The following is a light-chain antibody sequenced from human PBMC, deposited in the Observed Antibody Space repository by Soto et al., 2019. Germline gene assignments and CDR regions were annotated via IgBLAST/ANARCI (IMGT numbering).Light chain of an antibody. J-gene: IGKJ4*01. CDR2: AAS. CDR3: QQSYSTPLT. CDR1: QSISSY. V-gene: IGKV1-39*01. Sequence: DIQMTPSPSSLSASVVDRVTITCRASQSISSYLNWYQQKPGKAPKLLIYAASSLQSGVPPRFSGSGSGTDFTLTISSLQPEDFATYYCQQSYSTPLTFGGGTKVDIK.